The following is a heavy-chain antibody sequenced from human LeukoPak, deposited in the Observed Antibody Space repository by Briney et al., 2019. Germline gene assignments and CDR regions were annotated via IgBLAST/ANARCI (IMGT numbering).Heavy chain of an antibody. CDR2: IREDGSEK. V-gene: IGHV3-7*01. CDR3: AREDQAPHED. J-gene: IGHJ4*02. CDR1: GFTFREGG. D-gene: IGHD2-2*01. Sequence: GGSLRLSCAASGFTFREGGMSWVRRAPGKGRGCVANIREDGSEKYYVDSVKGRFTISRDNAQNSLYLEMPSLRLEDTAVYYCAREDQAPHEDCGQGTLVTVSS.